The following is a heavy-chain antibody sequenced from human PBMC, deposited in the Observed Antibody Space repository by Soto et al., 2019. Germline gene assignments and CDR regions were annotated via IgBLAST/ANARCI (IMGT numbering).Heavy chain of an antibody. CDR2: ISGSGGST. D-gene: IGHD7-27*01. J-gene: IGHJ4*02. V-gene: IGHV3-23*01. CDR3: AKDVNWGLGTDY. Sequence: GGSLRLSCAASGFTFSSYAMSWVRQAPGKGLEWVSAISGSGGSTYYADSVKGRFTISRDNSKNTLYLQMNSLRAEGTAVYYCAKDVNWGLGTDYWGQGTLVTVSS. CDR1: GFTFSSYA.